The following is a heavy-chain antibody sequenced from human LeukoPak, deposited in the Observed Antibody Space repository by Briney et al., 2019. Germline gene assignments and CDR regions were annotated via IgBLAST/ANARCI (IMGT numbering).Heavy chain of an antibody. CDR1: GFIFSNYW. D-gene: IGHD1-1*01. Sequence: AGGSLRLSCAASGFIFSNYWMTWVRQAPGKGLEWVANIKQDGSSKYYVESVKGRFTISRDNAKNSLYLQMNSLRAEDTAIYYCARDTTYKLDSWGQGTPVTVSS. J-gene: IGHJ4*02. CDR3: ARDTTYKLDS. CDR2: IKQDGSSK. V-gene: IGHV3-7*01.